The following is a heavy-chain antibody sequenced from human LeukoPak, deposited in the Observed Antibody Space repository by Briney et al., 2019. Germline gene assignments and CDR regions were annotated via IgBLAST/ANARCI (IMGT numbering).Heavy chain of an antibody. CDR3: ATPYYGSGTYYVAFDI. Sequence: PSETLSLTCAVYGGSFSGYYWSCIRQPPGKGLEWIGEINHSGSTNYNPSLKSRVSISVDTSKNQFSLKLNSVTAADTAVHYCATPYYGSGTYYVAFDIWGQGTRVTVSS. V-gene: IGHV4-34*01. J-gene: IGHJ3*02. D-gene: IGHD3-10*01. CDR1: GGSFSGYY. CDR2: INHSGST.